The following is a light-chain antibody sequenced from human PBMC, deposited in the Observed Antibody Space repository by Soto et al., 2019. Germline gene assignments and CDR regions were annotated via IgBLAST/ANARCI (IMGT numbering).Light chain of an antibody. Sequence: EIVMTQSPATLSVPPGERATLSCRASQSVSSNLAWYQQKPGQAPRLLIYGASTRATGIPGRFSGSGSGTEFTLTISSLQSEDFAVYYCQQYNNWKTFGQGTKVEIK. V-gene: IGKV3-15*01. CDR1: QSVSSN. CDR3: QQYNNWKT. CDR2: GAS. J-gene: IGKJ1*01.